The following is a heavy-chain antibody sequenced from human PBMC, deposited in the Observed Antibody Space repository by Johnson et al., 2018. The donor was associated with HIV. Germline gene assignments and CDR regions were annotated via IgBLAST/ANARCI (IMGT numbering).Heavy chain of an antibody. CDR3: AREGDSSGYWGRFDAFDI. CDR1: GFTFSSYG. D-gene: IGHD3-22*01. V-gene: IGHV3-NL1*01. Sequence: QVQLVESGGGVVQPGRSLRLSCAASGFTFSSYGMHWVRQAPGKGLEWVSVLYADGRTYYADSVKGRFTVSSDYSENTLYLQMNSLRAEDTAVYYCAREGDSSGYWGRFDAFDIWGQGTMVTVSS. CDR2: LYADGRT. J-gene: IGHJ3*02.